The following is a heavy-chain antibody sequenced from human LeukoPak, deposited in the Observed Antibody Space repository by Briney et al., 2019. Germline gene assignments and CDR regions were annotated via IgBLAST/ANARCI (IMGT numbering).Heavy chain of an antibody. Sequence: VKVSFTGAGCTFSSYTIGWVRQAPAQGMEWMGRIIPILGIANYAQKFQGRVTITADKSTSTAYMELSSLRSEDTAVYYCARVGASTTLDYWGQGTLVTVSS. CDR1: GCTFSSYT. V-gene: IGHV1-69*02. D-gene: IGHD1-26*01. CDR2: IIPILGIA. CDR3: ARVGASTTLDY. J-gene: IGHJ4*02.